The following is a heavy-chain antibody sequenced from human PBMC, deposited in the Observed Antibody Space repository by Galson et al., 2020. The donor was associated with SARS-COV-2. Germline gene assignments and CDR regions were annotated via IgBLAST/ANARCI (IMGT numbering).Heavy chain of an antibody. V-gene: IGHV1-3*01. D-gene: IGHD2-2*02. J-gene: IGHJ3*02. CDR2: INAGNGNT. CDR3: AKPKGYCSSTSCYRFQAFDI. CDR1: GYTFTSYA. Sequence: ASVKVSCKASGYTFTSYAMHWVRQAPGQRLEWMGWINAGNGNTKYSQKFQGRVTITRDTSASTAYMELSSLRSEDTAVYYCAKPKGYCSSTSCYRFQAFDIWGQGTMVTVSS.